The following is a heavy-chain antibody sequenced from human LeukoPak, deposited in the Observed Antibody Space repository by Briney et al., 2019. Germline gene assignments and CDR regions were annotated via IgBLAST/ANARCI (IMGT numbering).Heavy chain of an antibody. CDR2: IYYSGST. V-gene: IGHV4-59*01. J-gene: IGHJ6*02. Sequence: PSETLSLTCTVSGGSISSYYWSWIRQPPGKGLEWIGYIYYSGSTNYNPSLKSRVTISVDTSKNQFSLKLSSVTAADTAVYYCARDQSSGWFNYGMDVWGQGTTVTVSS. D-gene: IGHD6-19*01. CDR3: ARDQSSGWFNYGMDV. CDR1: GGSISSYY.